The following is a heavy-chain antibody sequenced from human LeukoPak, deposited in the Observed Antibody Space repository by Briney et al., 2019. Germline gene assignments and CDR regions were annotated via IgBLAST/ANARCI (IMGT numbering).Heavy chain of an antibody. D-gene: IGHD1-26*01. J-gene: IGHJ3*02. Sequence: PGGSLRLSCAASGFTFSDYYMSWIRQAPGKGLEWVSYISSGSSTIYYADSVKGRLTISRDNAKNSLYLQMNSLRAEDTAVYYCARDFPGGRSAAFDIWGQGTMVTVSS. V-gene: IGHV3-11*04. CDR2: ISSGSSTI. CDR1: GFTFSDYY. CDR3: ARDFPGGRSAAFDI.